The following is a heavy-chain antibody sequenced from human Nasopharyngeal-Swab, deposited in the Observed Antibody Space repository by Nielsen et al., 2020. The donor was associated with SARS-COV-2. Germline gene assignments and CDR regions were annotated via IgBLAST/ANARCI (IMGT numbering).Heavy chain of an antibody. V-gene: IGHV3-7*01. CDR3: ASLGDDYWYFDL. CDR1: GFTFSSYW. CDR2: IKQDGSEK. J-gene: IGHJ2*01. D-gene: IGHD4-17*01. Sequence: GASLKISCAASGFTFSSYWMSWVRQAPGKGLEWVANIKQDGSEKYYVDSVKGRFTISRDNAKNSPYLQMNSLRAEDTAMYYCASLGDDYWYFDLWGRGTLVTVSS.